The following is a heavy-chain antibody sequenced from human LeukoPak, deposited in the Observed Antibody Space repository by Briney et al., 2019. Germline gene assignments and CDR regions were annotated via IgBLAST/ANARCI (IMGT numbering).Heavy chain of an antibody. V-gene: IGHV4-34*01. J-gene: IGHJ4*02. D-gene: IGHD2-21*02. CDR3: VRSTRVTPFDY. CDR1: GGSISSYY. CDR2: INHSGSV. Sequence: SETLSLTCTVSGGSISSYYWSWIRQPPGKGLEWIGEINHSGSVNYNPSLKSRVTILVDMSKNQFSLKLSSVTAADTAVYYCVRSTRVTPFDYWGQGTLVTVSS.